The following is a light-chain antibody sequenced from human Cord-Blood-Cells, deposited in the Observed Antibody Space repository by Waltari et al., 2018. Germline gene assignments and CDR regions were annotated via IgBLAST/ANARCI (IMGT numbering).Light chain of an antibody. CDR1: QDISNY. CDR3: QQYDNLPTIT. V-gene: IGKV1-33*01. CDR2: DAS. J-gene: IGKJ5*01. Sequence: DIQMTQYPSSLSASVGDRVTITCQASQDISNYLNWYQQKPGKDPKLLIYDASNLETGVPSRFSGSGSGTDFTFTISSLQPEDIATYYCQQYDNLPTITFGQGTRL.